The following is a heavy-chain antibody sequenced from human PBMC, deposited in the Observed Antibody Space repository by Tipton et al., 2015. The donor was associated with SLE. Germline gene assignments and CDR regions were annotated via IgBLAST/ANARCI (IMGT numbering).Heavy chain of an antibody. Sequence: QLVQSGAEVKKPGSSVKLSCKSSGDTFRKYAISWVRQAPGQGLEWMGGIMPAFGTEDYAQKFQGRLSITTDESTTTVYMELNNLGSDDTAVYYGARDGYNSVIATDYWGQGTLVTVSS. V-gene: IGHV1-69*05. J-gene: IGHJ4*02. CDR1: GDTFRKYA. CDR2: IMPAFGTE. CDR3: ARDGYNSVIATDY. D-gene: IGHD5-18*01.